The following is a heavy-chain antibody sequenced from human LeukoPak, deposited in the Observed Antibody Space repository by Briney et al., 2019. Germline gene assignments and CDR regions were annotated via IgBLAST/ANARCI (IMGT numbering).Heavy chain of an antibody. J-gene: IGHJ4*02. CDR3: ARIRVIEMATSGFDY. D-gene: IGHD5-24*01. V-gene: IGHV2-70*11. CDR1: GFSLSTSGMC. CDR2: IDWDDDK. Sequence: SGPTLVKPTQTLTLTCTFSGFSLSTSGMCVSWIRQPPGKALEWLARIDWDDDKYYSTSLKTRLTISKDTSENQVVLTMTNMDPVDTATYYCARIRVIEMATSGFDYWGQGALVTVSS.